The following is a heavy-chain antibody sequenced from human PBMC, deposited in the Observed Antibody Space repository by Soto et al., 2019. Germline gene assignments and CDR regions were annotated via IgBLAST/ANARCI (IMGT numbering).Heavy chain of an antibody. CDR2: IYYSVST. J-gene: IGHJ4*02. CDR3: ASYSSGWYDVIY. D-gene: IGHD6-19*01. Sequence: QVQLQESGPGLVKPSETLSLTCTVSGGSVSSGSYYWSWIRQPPGKGLEWIGYIYYSVSTNYSPTLTGPVTLSVDTAKNQFSLKVSSVTAADTAVYYCASYSSGWYDVIYWGQGTLVTVSS. CDR1: GGSVSSGSYY. V-gene: IGHV4-61*01.